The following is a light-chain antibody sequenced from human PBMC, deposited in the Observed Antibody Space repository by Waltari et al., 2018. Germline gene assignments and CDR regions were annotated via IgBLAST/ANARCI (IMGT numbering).Light chain of an antibody. CDR3: QKYVNLPAT. Sequence: EIVLTQSPGTLSLSPGERATLSCRASQSVGRYLAWYQQKPGQAPRLLIYDASTRATGIQDRFSGSGSGTDFSLTISRLESEDFAVYYCQKYVNLPATFGQGTKVEIK. CDR2: DAS. J-gene: IGKJ1*01. CDR1: QSVGRY. V-gene: IGKV3-20*01.